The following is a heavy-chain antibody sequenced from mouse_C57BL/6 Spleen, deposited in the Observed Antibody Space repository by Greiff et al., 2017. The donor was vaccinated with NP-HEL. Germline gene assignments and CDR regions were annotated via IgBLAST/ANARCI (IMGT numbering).Heavy chain of an antibody. J-gene: IGHJ4*01. D-gene: IGHD1-1*01. CDR3: ARSGVVDQDYAKDD. V-gene: IGHV1-54*01. Sequence: VKLMESGAELVRPGTSVKVSCKASGYAFPNYLLEWVTPRPGQGLEWIGVIHPARGGTNYNEKFKGKATLPADKASSTAYMQLSSLTSEDSAVYVGARSGVVDQDYAKDDWGKGTSVTVST. CDR2: IHPARGGT. CDR1: GYAFPNYL.